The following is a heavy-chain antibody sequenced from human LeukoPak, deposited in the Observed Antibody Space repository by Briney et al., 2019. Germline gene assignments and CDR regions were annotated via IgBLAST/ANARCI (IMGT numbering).Heavy chain of an antibody. V-gene: IGHV5-51*01. Sequence: GESLKISCKGSGYSFTNYWIAWVRQMPGKGLEWMGIIYPDDSDTRYSPSFQGQVTISADKSISTAYLQWSSLKASDTAMYYCARHKAERGSSGYDWGAFDVWGQGTMVTVSS. CDR1: GYSFTNYW. J-gene: IGHJ3*01. CDR2: IYPDDSDT. D-gene: IGHD5-12*01. CDR3: ARHKAERGSSGYDWGAFDV.